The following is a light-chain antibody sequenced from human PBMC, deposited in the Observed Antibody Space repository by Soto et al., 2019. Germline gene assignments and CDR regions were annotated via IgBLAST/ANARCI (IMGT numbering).Light chain of an antibody. Sequence: DIQLTQSPSFLSASLGDRVTITCRASQDISNYLAWYQQKPGKAPKLLIYVASTWQSGLPSRFSGSGSGTEFTLTISSLQPEDFATYYCQQLKSYTTFGQGTKLEIK. CDR3: QQLKSYTT. V-gene: IGKV1-9*01. J-gene: IGKJ2*01. CDR2: VAS. CDR1: QDISNY.